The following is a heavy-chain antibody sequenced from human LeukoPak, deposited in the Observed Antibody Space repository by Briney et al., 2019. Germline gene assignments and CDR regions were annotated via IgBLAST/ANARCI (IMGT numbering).Heavy chain of an antibody. D-gene: IGHD6-6*01. V-gene: IGHV3-23*01. CDR2: ISGSGGST. J-gene: IGHJ5*02. CDR3: AKDYSSSLTNWFDP. Sequence: PGGSLRLSCAASGLTFSSYAMSWVRQAPGKGLEWVSAISGSGGSTYYADSVKGRFTISRDNSKNTLYLQMNSLRAEDTAVYYCAKDYSSSLTNWFDPWGQGTLVTVSS. CDR1: GLTFSSYA.